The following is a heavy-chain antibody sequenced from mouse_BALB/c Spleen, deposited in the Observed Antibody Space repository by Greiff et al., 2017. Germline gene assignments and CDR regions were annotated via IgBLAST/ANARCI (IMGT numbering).Heavy chain of an antibody. CDR2: LWGDGST. Sequence: QVQLQQSGPGLVAPSQSLSITCTVSGFSLTSYGVSWVRQPPGKGLEWLGVLWGDGSTNYYSAPITRLSISKDNSKSQVFLKLNSLSTDDTATYYCAKSYDYGYDFDYWGQGTTLTVSS. V-gene: IGHV2-3*01. J-gene: IGHJ2*01. D-gene: IGHD2-2*01. CDR3: AKSYDYGYDFDY. CDR1: GFSLTSYG.